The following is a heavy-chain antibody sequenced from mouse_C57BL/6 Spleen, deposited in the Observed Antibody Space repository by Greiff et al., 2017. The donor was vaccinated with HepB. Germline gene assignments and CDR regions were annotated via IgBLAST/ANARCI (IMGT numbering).Heavy chain of an antibody. V-gene: IGHV1-66*01. CDR1: GYSFTSYY. Sequence: VQLQQSGPELVKPGASVKISCKASGYSFTSYYIHWVKQRPGQGLEWIGWIYPGSGNTKYNEKFKGKATLTADTSSSTAYMQLSSLTSEDSAVYYCAREGITTVVAYYAMDYWGQGTSVTVSS. CDR2: IYPGSGNT. D-gene: IGHD1-1*01. CDR3: AREGITTVVAYYAMDY. J-gene: IGHJ4*01.